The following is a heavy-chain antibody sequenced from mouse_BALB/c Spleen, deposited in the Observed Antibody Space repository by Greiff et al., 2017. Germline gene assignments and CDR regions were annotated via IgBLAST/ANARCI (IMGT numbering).Heavy chain of an antibody. J-gene: IGHJ4*01. D-gene: IGHD2-1*01. CDR1: GYTFTDYN. V-gene: IGHV1-18*01. CDR2: INPNNGGT. CDR3: ARGTGKNYAMDY. Sequence: EVQLQQSGPELVKPGASVKIPCKASGYTFTDYNMDWVKQSHGKSLEWIGDINPNNGGTIYNQKFKGKATLTVDKSSSTAYMELRSLTSEDTAVYYCARGTGKNYAMDYWGQGTSVTVSS.